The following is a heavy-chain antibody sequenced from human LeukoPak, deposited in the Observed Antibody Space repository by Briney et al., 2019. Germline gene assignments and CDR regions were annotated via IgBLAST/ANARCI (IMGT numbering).Heavy chain of an antibody. CDR1: GGSISSYY. Sequence: SETLSLTCTVSGGSISSYYWSWIRQPAGKGLEWIGRIYTSGSTNYNPSLKSRVTMSVDTSKNQFSLKLSSVTAADTAVYYCARVQSGYEVSYYYYMDVWGKGTTVTISS. D-gene: IGHD5-12*01. V-gene: IGHV4-4*07. J-gene: IGHJ6*03. CDR3: ARVQSGYEVSYYYYMDV. CDR2: IYTSGST.